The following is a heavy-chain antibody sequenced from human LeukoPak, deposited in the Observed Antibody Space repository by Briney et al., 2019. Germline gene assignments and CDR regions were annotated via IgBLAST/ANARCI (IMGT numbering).Heavy chain of an antibody. CDR3: ARRSGYDYAYYYGMDV. Sequence: PGGSLRLSCAASGFTFSSYEMNWVRQAPGKGLEWVSYISSSGSTIYYADSVKGRFTISRDNAKNSLYLQMNSLRAEDTAVYYCARRSGYDYAYYYGMDVWGQGTTVTVSS. J-gene: IGHJ6*02. CDR1: GFTFSSYE. D-gene: IGHD5-12*01. V-gene: IGHV3-48*03. CDR2: ISSSGSTI.